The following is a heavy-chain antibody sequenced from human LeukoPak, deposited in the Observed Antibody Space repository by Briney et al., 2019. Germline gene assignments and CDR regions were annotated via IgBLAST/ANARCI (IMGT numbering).Heavy chain of an antibody. D-gene: IGHD3-10*01. J-gene: IGHJ3*02. CDR2: ISNDGSNK. CDR1: GFTFSSYG. CDR3: AKGRGAFDI. V-gene: IGHV3-30*18. Sequence: GGSLRLFCVASGFTFSSYGMHWVRQAPGKGLEWVAVISNDGSNKYYADSVKGRFTISRDNSKNTLYLQMNSLRAEDTAVYYCAKGRGAFDIWGQGTMVTVSS.